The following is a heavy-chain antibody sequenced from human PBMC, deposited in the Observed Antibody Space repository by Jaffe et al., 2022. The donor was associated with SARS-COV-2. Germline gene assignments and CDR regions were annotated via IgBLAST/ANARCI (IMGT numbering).Heavy chain of an antibody. J-gene: IGHJ4*02. CDR2: ISYDGSNK. D-gene: IGHD3-3*01. CDR3: AKSPRGGGHPYYDFWSGYLPDY. Sequence: QVQLVESGGGVVQPGRSLRLSCAASGFTFSSYGMHWVRQAPGKGLEWVAVISYDGSNKYYADSVKGRFTISRDNSKNTLYLQMNSLRAEDTAVYYCAKSPRGGGHPYYDFWSGYLPDYWGQGTLVTVSS. CDR1: GFTFSSYG. V-gene: IGHV3-30*18.